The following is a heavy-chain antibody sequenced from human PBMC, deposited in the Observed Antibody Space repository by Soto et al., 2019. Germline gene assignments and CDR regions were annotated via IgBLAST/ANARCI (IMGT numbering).Heavy chain of an antibody. CDR3: ARDNVVVAAQTYYYYMDV. V-gene: IGHV4-39*07. CDR2: IYYSGST. CDR1: GGSISSSSYY. J-gene: IGHJ6*03. D-gene: IGHD2-15*01. Sequence: PSETLSLTCTVSGGSISSSSYYWGWIRQPPGKGLEWIGSIYYSGSTNYNPSLKSRVTISVDTSKNQFSLKLSSVTAADTAVYYCARDNVVVAAQTYYYYMDVWGKGTTVTVSS.